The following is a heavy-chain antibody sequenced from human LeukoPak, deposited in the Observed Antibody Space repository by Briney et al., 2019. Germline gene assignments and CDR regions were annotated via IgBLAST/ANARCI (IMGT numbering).Heavy chain of an antibody. CDR1: GGSISTYY. V-gene: IGHV4-59*01. CDR2: IYYSRST. J-gene: IGHJ4*02. D-gene: IGHD2-21*01. CDR3: ANGGKGFPLGLRFAS. Sequence: PSETLTLTFTVSGGSISTYYWTWFRQPPGKALEWIGSIYYSRSTHYNPTTKSRVTISVDTSKNPFSLTLSSLTAGETAVYYCANGGKGFPLGLRFASWGQGTLVSVSS.